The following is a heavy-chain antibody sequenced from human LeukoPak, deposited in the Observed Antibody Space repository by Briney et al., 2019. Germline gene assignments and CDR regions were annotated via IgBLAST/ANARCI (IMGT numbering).Heavy chain of an antibody. CDR1: GYIFTNYW. CDR2: IFPGDSDT. J-gene: IGHJ3*02. Sequence: GESLKISCKGSGYIFTNYWIGWVRQVPGKGLEWMGFIFPGDSDTRYRPSFQGQVTISADKSISTAYLQWSSLKASDTAMYYCATQNTNYYDSSGYPFDIWGQGTMVTVSS. V-gene: IGHV5-51*01. CDR3: ATQNTNYYDSSGYPFDI. D-gene: IGHD3-22*01.